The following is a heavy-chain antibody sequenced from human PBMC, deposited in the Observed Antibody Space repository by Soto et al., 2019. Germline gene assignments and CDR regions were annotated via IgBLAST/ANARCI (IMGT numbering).Heavy chain of an antibody. CDR2: IYWNDDK. V-gene: IGHV2-5*01. J-gene: IGHJ5*02. D-gene: IGHD6-19*01. Sequence: GSGPTLVNPTQTLTLTCIFSGFSLRTSRVGVGWIRQPPGKALEWLGFIYWNDDKRYSPSLKSRLTITKDTSKNQVVLTMTNMDPVDTATYYCAKSGSSGWYGWFDPWGQGTLVTVSS. CDR3: AKSGSSGWYGWFDP. CDR1: GFSLRTSRVG.